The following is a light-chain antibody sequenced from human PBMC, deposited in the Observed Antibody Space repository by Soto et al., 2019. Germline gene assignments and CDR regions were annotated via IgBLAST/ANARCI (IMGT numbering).Light chain of an antibody. V-gene: IGKV1-5*01. CDR1: QSISTW. CDR2: DAS. Sequence: DIHMAQSPSTLSASVVDIVTITCRASQSISTWLAWYQQKPGKAPKLLIYDASSLESGVPSRFSGTGSGTEFTLTISSLQPDDFATYYCQHYNSYSEAFGQGTKVDIK. CDR3: QHYNSYSEA. J-gene: IGKJ1*01.